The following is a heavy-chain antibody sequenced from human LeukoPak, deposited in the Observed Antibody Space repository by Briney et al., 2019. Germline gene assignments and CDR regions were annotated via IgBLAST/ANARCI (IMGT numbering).Heavy chain of an antibody. V-gene: IGHV3-23*01. J-gene: IGHJ4*02. Sequence: GGSLRLSCAASGFTFSSYAMSWVRQAPGKGLEWVSAISGSGGSTYYAGSVKSRFTVSRDNSKNTLYLQMNSLRAEDTAVYYCAKGRQWLVTGTFDYWGQGTLVTVSS. CDR2: ISGSGGST. CDR3: AKGRQWLVTGTFDY. CDR1: GFTFSSYA. D-gene: IGHD6-19*01.